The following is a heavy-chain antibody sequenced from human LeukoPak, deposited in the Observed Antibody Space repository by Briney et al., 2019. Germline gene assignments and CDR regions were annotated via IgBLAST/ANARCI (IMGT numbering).Heavy chain of an antibody. D-gene: IGHD1-7*01. J-gene: IGHJ4*02. CDR3: ARWIIGTFDN. V-gene: IGHV4-39*01. Sequence: SQTLSLTCAVSGSSLTTSSYYGAWIRQSPGAGLEWIGCVYVIGSTYYHPSLKSRVTISVDTSKAQFSLQLTSVTAADTAVYYCARWIIGTFDNWGQGLLV. CDR1: GSSLTTSSYY. CDR2: VYVIGST.